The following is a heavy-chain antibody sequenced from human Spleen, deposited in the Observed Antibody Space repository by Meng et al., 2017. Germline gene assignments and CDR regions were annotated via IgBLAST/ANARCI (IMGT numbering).Heavy chain of an antibody. Sequence: GESLKISCAASGFTFSSYAMHWVRQAPGKGLEWVAVISCDGSNTYYADSVEGRFTISRDISKNTLYLHMTSLRTEETAVYYCARDRWIREFALDPEDYWGQGTLVTVSS. J-gene: IGHJ4*01. CDR3: ARDRWIREFALDPEDY. D-gene: IGHD3-10*01. CDR1: GFTFSSYA. CDR2: ISCDGSNT. V-gene: IGHV3-30-3*01.